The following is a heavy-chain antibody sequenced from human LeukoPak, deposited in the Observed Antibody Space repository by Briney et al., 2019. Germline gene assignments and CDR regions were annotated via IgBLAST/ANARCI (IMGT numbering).Heavy chain of an antibody. D-gene: IGHD6-13*01. CDR1: GFTFSSYA. Sequence: GGSLRLSCAASGFTFSSYAMSWVRQAPGKGLEWVSGISGSGDDSYYADSVKGRFTISRDNAKNSLYLQMNSLRAEDTAVYYCARASAAGDYWGQGTLVTVSS. V-gene: IGHV3-23*01. CDR3: ARASAAGDY. CDR2: ISGSGDDS. J-gene: IGHJ4*02.